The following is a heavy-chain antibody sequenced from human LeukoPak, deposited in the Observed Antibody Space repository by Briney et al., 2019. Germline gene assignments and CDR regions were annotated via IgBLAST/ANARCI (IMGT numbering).Heavy chain of an antibody. CDR2: IYYSGST. D-gene: IGHD3-3*01. CDR1: GGPISSYY. J-gene: IGHJ4*02. Sequence: SETLSLTCTVSGGPISSYYWSWIRQPPGKGLEWIGYIYYSGSTNYNPSLKSRVTISVDTSKNQFSLKLTSVTAADTAVYYCARGVPEYYDFWSGYFYYFDYWGQGTLVTVSS. V-gene: IGHV4-59*01. CDR3: ARGVPEYYDFWSGYFYYFDY.